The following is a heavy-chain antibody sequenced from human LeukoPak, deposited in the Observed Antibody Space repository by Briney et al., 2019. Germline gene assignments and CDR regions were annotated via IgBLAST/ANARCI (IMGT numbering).Heavy chain of an antibody. CDR3: ARGALGYCSGGSCYAFFDY. CDR1: GGSISSGGYS. CDR2: IYHSGST. D-gene: IGHD2-15*01. Sequence: SGTLSLTCAVSGGSISSGGYSWSWIRQPPGKGLEWIGYIYHSGSTYYNPSLKSRVTISVDRSKNQFSLKLSSVTAADTAVYYCARGALGYCSGGSCYAFFDYWGQGTLVTVSS. V-gene: IGHV4-30-2*01. J-gene: IGHJ4*02.